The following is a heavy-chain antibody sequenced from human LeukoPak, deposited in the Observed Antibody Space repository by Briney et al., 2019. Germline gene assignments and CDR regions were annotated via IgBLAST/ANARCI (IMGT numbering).Heavy chain of an antibody. V-gene: IGHV1-69*05. CDR3: ARYNYYDSSGYPD. CDR2: IIPIFGTA. D-gene: IGHD3-22*01. J-gene: IGHJ4*02. Sequence: EASVKVSCKASGYTFTSYYMHWVRQAPGQGLEWMGRIIPIFGTANYAQKFQSRVTITTDESTSTAYMELSSLRSEDTAVYYCARYNYYDSSGYPDWGQGTLVTVSS. CDR1: GYTFTSYY.